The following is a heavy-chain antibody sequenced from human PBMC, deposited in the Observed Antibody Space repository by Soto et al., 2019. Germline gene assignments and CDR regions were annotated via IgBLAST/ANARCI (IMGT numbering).Heavy chain of an antibody. J-gene: IGHJ1*01. Sequence: GSLRLSCAASGXSLNNYCMFWVRQPPGKGLVLVSHINSDGSIRTYADSVKGRLTISRDNAKNTLNIQMKSLRSEDTALYYCVGARRYCYNYWGQGTLFTVSS. CDR1: GXSLNNYC. CDR3: VGARRYCYNY. CDR2: INSDGSIR. V-gene: IGHV3-74*01. D-gene: IGHD2-15*01.